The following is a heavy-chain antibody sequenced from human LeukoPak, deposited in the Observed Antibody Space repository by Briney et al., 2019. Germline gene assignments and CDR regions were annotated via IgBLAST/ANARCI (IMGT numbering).Heavy chain of an antibody. D-gene: IGHD3-9*01. CDR3: ARVHYDILTGSSHLDY. J-gene: IGHJ4*02. CDR2: INHSGST. CDR1: GGSFSGYY. Sequence: SETLFLTCAVYGGSFSGYYWSWIRQPLGKGLEWIGEINHSGSTNYNPSLKSRVTISVDTSKNQFSLKLSSVTAADTAVYYCARVHYDILTGSSHLDYWGQGTLVTVSS. V-gene: IGHV4-34*01.